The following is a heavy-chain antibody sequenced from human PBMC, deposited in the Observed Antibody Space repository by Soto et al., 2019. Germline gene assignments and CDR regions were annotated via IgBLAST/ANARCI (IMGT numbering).Heavy chain of an antibody. CDR1: GGPFSSYA. Sequence: QVQRVQSGAEVKKPGSSVKVSCTASGGPFSSYAINWVRPAPGQGLEWMGVITPLFGAPHYAHNFKGRINMTADKRTNPASMEMSSFSSGDTPVYFRARLFTGRWGDPCGQGTLVTVSS. V-gene: IGHV1-69*06. J-gene: IGHJ5*02. CDR3: ARLFTGRWGDP. D-gene: IGHD3-16*01. CDR2: ITPLFGAP.